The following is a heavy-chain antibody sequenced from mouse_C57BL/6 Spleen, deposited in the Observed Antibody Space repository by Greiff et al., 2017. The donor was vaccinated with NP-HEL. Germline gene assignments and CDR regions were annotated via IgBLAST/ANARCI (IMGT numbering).Heavy chain of an antibody. Sequence: VQLQQSGAELVRPGTSVKVSCKASGYAFTNYLIKWVKQRPGQGLEWIGVINPGSGGTNYNEKFKGKATLTADKSSSTAYMQLSSLTSEDSAVYFCARWDGYYRAMDYWGQGTSVTVSS. V-gene: IGHV1-54*01. J-gene: IGHJ4*01. D-gene: IGHD2-3*01. CDR3: ARWDGYYRAMDY. CDR2: INPGSGGT. CDR1: GYAFTNYL.